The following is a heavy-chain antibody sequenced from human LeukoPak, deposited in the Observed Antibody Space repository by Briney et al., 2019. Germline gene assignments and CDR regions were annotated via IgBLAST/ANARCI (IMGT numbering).Heavy chain of an antibody. J-gene: IGHJ4*02. D-gene: IGHD1-26*01. CDR1: GGSISSSSYY. Sequence: SETLSLTCTVSGGSISSSSYYWGWIRQPPGKGLEWIGSIYYSGSTYYNPSLKSRVTISVDTSKNQFSLKLSSVTAADTAVYYCAREKWEPRNGIDYWGQGTLVTVSS. CDR3: AREKWEPRNGIDY. CDR2: IYYSGST. V-gene: IGHV4-39*07.